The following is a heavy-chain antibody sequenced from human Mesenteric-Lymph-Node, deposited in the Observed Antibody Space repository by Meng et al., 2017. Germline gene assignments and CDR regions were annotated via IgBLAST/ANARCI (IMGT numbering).Heavy chain of an antibody. D-gene: IGHD1-1*01. CDR3: AKLAWERQLVHKRADY. J-gene: IGHJ4*02. CDR2: INPGDSDT. V-gene: IGHV5-51*01. Sequence: GGSLRLSCQGSGYTFTNYWIVWVRQMSGKGLEWMGIINPGDSDTRYSPSFQGQVTSSADRSITTAYLQWSSLKASDTAMYYCAKLAWERQLVHKRADYWGQGTLVTVSS. CDR1: GYTFTNYW.